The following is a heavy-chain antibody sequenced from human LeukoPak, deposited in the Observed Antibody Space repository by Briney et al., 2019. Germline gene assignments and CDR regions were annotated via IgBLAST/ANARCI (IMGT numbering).Heavy chain of an antibody. D-gene: IGHD3-10*01. CDR1: GFTFATSA. CDR2: TVVGSGHT. J-gene: IGHJ5*02. CDR3: ARAGRTGFGELLSWIRVQNWFDP. V-gene: IGHV1-58*01. Sequence: SVKVSCKASGFTFATSAVQWVRQARGQRLEWIGWTVVGSGHTNYAQKFQERVTITRDMSTRTAYMELSSLRSEDTAVYYCARAGRTGFGELLSWIRVQNWFDPWGQGTLVTVSS.